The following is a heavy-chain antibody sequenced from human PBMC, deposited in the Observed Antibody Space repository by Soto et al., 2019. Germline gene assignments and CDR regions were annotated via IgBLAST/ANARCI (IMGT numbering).Heavy chain of an antibody. CDR1: GYTFTSYG. J-gene: IGHJ5*02. CDR2: ISAYNGNT. Sequence: ASVKVSCKASGYTFTSYGISWVRQGPGQGLEWMGWISAYNGNTNYAQKLQGRVTMTTDTSTSTTYMELRSLRSDDTAVYYCARAGAVAGTGWFDPWGQGTLVTVSS. V-gene: IGHV1-18*01. D-gene: IGHD6-19*01. CDR3: ARAGAVAGTGWFDP.